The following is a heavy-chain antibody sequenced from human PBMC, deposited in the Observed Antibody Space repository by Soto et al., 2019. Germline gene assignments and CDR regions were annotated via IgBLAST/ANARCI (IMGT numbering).Heavy chain of an antibody. V-gene: IGHV3-48*01. D-gene: IGHD6-19*01. CDR2: ITSSNSPI. CDR3: ARAVAGTESFDP. Sequence: EVRLVVSGGGLVQPRGSLRLSCEASGFIFSDYSMNWVRQAPGKGLEWLSYITSSNSPIYYADSVKGRFTISRDNAKNSLYLQMNSLRAEDTAVYYCARAVAGTESFDPWGQGTLVTVSS. J-gene: IGHJ5*02. CDR1: GFIFSDYS.